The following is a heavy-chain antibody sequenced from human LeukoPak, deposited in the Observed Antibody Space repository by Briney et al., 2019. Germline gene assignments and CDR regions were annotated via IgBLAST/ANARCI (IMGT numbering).Heavy chain of an antibody. CDR3: AKDRGGSGSYYVLAYYMDV. V-gene: IGHV3-23*01. Sequence: GGSLRLSCAASGFTFSSYAMSWVRQAPGKGLEWVSAISGSGGSTYYADSVKGRFTISRDNSKNTLYLQMNSLRAEDTALYYCAKDRGGSGSYYVLAYYMDVWGKGTTVTVSS. CDR2: ISGSGGST. CDR1: GFTFSSYA. J-gene: IGHJ6*03. D-gene: IGHD1-26*01.